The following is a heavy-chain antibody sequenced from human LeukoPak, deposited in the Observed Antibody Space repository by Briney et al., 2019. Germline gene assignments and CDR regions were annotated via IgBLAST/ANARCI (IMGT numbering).Heavy chain of an antibody. CDR1: GGTFSSYA. CDR3: ARVRVDLTMVRGPFDY. CDR2: IIPIFGTA. J-gene: IGHJ4*02. D-gene: IGHD3-10*01. Sequence: SVKVSCKASGGTFSSYAISWVRQAPGQGLEWMGGIIPIFGTANYAQKFQGRVTITADKSTSTAYMELSSLRSEDTAVYYCARVRVDLTMVRGPFDYWGQGTLVTVSS. V-gene: IGHV1-69*06.